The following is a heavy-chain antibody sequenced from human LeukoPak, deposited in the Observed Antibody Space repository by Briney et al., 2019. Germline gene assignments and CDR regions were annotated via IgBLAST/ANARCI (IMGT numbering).Heavy chain of an antibody. CDR2: ISYDGSNK. V-gene: IGHV3-30-3*01. CDR1: GFTFSNYA. J-gene: IGHJ5*02. D-gene: IGHD3-3*01. CDR3: AREYYDFWSGYSPFDP. Sequence: GRSLRLSCAASGFTFSNYAMHWARQAPGKGLEWVAVISYDGSNKYYADSVKGRFTISRDNSKNTLYLQMNSLRAEDTAVYYCAREYYDFWSGYSPFDPWGQGTLVTVSS.